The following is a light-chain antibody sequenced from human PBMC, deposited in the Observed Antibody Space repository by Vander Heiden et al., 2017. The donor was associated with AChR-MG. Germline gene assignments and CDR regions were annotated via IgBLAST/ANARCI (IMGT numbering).Light chain of an antibody. CDR2: EVS. CDR3: SSYAGSNNFVV. V-gene: IGLV2-8*01. J-gene: IGLJ2*01. Sequence: QSALTQPPSASGSPGQSVTISCTGTSSDVGGYNCVSWYQHHPGKAPKLMIYEVSKRPSGVPDRFSGSKSGNTASLTVSGLQAEDEADYYCSSYAGSNNFVVFGGGTKLTVL. CDR1: SSDVGGYNC.